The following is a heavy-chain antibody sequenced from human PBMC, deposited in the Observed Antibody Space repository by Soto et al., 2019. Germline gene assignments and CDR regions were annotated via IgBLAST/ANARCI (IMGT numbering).Heavy chain of an antibody. V-gene: IGHV3-21*01. CDR3: ARVPIGYDAFDI. J-gene: IGHJ3*02. D-gene: IGHD2-15*01. CDR2: ISSSSSYI. CDR1: GFTFSSYS. Sequence: EVQLVESGGGLVKPGGSLRLSCAASGFTFSSYSMNWVRQAPGKGLEWVSSISSSSSYIYYADSVKGRFTISRDNAKHSLYLQMNSLRAEDTAVYYCARVPIGYDAFDIWGQGTMVTVSS.